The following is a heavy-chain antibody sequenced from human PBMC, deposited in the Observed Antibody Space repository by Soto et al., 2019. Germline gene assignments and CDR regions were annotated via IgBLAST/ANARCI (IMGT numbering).Heavy chain of an antibody. CDR1: GFTFSSYA. J-gene: IGHJ6*03. CDR2: ISGSGGST. V-gene: IGHV3-23*01. D-gene: IGHD4-17*01. CDR3: AKYVLTVTTDYYYYMDV. Sequence: GGSLRLSCAASGFTFSSYAMSWVRQAPGKGLEWVSAISGSGGSTYYADSVKGRFTISRDNSKNTLYLQMNSLRAEDTAVYYCAKYVLTVTTDYYYYMDVWGKGTTVTVSS.